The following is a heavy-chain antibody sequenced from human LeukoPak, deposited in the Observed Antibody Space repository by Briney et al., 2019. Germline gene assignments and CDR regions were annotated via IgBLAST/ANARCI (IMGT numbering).Heavy chain of an antibody. J-gene: IGHJ3*02. CDR2: IYHRGST. D-gene: IGHD3-9*01. CDR1: DYSISSDYY. CDR3: ARTLTAYYDILTDRGDAFDI. Sequence: SETLSLTCTVSDYSISSDYYWGWIRQPPGKGLEWIGSIYHRGSTYYNPSLKSRVTISVDTSKNQFSLKLSSVTAADTAVYYCARTLTAYYDILTDRGDAFDIWGQGTMVTVSS. V-gene: IGHV4-38-2*02.